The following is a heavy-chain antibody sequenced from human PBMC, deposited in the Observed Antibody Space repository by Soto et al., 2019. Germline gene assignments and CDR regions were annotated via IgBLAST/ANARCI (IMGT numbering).Heavy chain of an antibody. CDR3: ARHYHSGYDPDFDY. V-gene: IGHV3-7*01. CDR1: GFTFSSYW. D-gene: IGHD5-12*01. J-gene: IGHJ4*02. CDR2: IKQDGSEK. Sequence: PGGSLRLSCAASGFTFSSYWMSWVRQAPGKGLEWVANIKQDGSEKYYVDSVKGRFTISRDNAKNSLYLQMNSLRAEDTAVYYCARHYHSGYDPDFDYWGQGTRVSVSS.